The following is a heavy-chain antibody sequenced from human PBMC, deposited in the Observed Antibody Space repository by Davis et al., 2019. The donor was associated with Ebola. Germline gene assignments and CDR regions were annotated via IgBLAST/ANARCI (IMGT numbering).Heavy chain of an antibody. Sequence: GGSLRLSCAASGFTFSSYAMSWVRQAPGKGLEWVSAISGSGGSTYYADSVKGRFTISRDNAKNSLYLQVNSLRDEDTAVYYCAKFSRAGESDWGQGTLVTVSS. D-gene: IGHD6-13*01. CDR1: GFTFSSYA. CDR2: ISGSGGST. J-gene: IGHJ4*02. CDR3: AKFSRAGESD. V-gene: IGHV3-23*01.